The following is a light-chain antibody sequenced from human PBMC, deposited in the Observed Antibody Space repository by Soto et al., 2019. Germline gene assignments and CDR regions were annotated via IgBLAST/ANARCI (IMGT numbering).Light chain of an antibody. V-gene: IGLV2-8*01. CDR1: SSDVGGYNY. CDR2: EVS. Sequence: QSALTQPPSASGSPGQSVTISCTGTSSDVGGYNYVSWYRQHPGKAPKLMTYEVSKRPSGVPDRFSGSKSGNTASLTVSGLQAEDEADYYCRSYAGSNGVIFGGGTKLTVL. J-gene: IGLJ2*01. CDR3: RSYAGSNGVI.